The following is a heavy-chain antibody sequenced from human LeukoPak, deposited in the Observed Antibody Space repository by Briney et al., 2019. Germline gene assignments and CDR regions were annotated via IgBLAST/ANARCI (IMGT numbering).Heavy chain of an antibody. CDR3: ARGSITMVRGVPRYYYYYMDV. D-gene: IGHD3-10*01. CDR2: INHSGST. CDR1: GGSISSSSYY. V-gene: IGHV4-39*07. Sequence: SETLSLTCTVSGGSISSSSYYWGWTRQPPGKGLEWIGEINHSGSTNYDPSLKSRVTISVDTSKNQFSLKLSSVTAADTAVYYCARGSITMVRGVPRYYYYYMDVWGKGTTVTVSS. J-gene: IGHJ6*03.